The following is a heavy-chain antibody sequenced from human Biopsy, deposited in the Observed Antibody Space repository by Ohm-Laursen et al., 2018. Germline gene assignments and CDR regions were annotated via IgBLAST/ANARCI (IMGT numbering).Heavy chain of an antibody. J-gene: IGHJ6*02. CDR3: AKDRYNYTPIGGFSMDV. V-gene: IGHV3-30*18. D-gene: IGHD5-18*01. CDR2: IFYDGSNT. Sequence: SLRLSCSASRFTFSRYWMNWVRQAPGKGLEWVAFIFYDGSNTYYADSVKGRFTISRDNSRDTLYLQMSSLRAEDTAVYYCAKDRYNYTPIGGFSMDVWGQGTTVTVSS. CDR1: RFTFSRYW.